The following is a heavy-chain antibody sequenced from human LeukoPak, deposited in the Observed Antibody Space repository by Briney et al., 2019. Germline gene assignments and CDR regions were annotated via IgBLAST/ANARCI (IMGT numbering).Heavy chain of an antibody. Sequence: QPGGSLRLSCAASGFTLSSYGMSWVRQAPGKGLEWVSAISGSGGSTYYADSVKGRFTISRDNSKSTLYLQMNSLRAEDTAVYYCARESEGSGYYYIGYYYYMDVWGKGTTVTVSS. CDR3: ARESEGSGYYYIGYYYYMDV. V-gene: IGHV3-23*01. D-gene: IGHD3-22*01. J-gene: IGHJ6*03. CDR1: GFTLSSYG. CDR2: ISGSGGST.